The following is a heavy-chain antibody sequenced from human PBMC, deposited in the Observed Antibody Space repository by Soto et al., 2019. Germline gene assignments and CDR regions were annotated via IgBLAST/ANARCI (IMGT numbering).Heavy chain of an antibody. CDR3: AKGIRGYSYGPYFDY. CDR1: GFTFSSYG. D-gene: IGHD5-18*01. V-gene: IGHV3-30*18. CDR2: ISYDGSNK. Sequence: PGGSLRLSCAASGFTFSSYGMHWVRQAPGKGLEWVAVISYDGSNKYYADSVKGRFTISRDNSKNTLYLQMNSLRAEDTAVYYCAKGIRGYSYGPYFDYWGQGTLVTVSS. J-gene: IGHJ4*02.